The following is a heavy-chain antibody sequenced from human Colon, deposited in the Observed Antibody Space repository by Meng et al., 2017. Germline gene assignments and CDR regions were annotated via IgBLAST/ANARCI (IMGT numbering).Heavy chain of an antibody. D-gene: IGHD3-22*01. V-gene: IGHV3-23*01. Sequence: GSLRLSCAASGFTFSNYAMNWVRQAPGKGLEWVSSISGTGDSTYYADSVKGRFTISRDNSKNTLSLQMNSLRGEDTAVYYCAKDPADKYDSSGYRHFDYWGQGTRVT. CDR3: AKDPADKYDSSGYRHFDY. CDR1: GFTFSNYA. CDR2: ISGTGDST. J-gene: IGHJ4*02.